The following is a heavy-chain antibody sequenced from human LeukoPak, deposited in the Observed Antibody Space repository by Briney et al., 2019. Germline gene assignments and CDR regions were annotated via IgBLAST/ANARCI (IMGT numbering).Heavy chain of an antibody. D-gene: IGHD3-16*01. CDR2: IYSGGST. J-gene: IGHJ4*02. Sequence: GGSLRLSCAASGFTVSNNYMSWVSQAPKEVLEWVSVIYSGGSTYYTDSVRGRFTISRDTSKNTLYLQMNSLRAEDTAVYYCAAQGVFSHGGYWGQGTLVTVSS. V-gene: IGHV3-53*01. CDR1: GFTVSNNY. CDR3: AAQGVFSHGGY.